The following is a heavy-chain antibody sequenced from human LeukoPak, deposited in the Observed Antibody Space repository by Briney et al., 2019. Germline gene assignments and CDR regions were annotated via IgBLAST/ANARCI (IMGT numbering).Heavy chain of an antibody. V-gene: IGHV3-11*01. CDR3: ARVGRGDYAGGVNYYYYYGMDV. D-gene: IGHD2-2*01. J-gene: IGHJ6*02. CDR2: ISSSGSTI. Sequence: PGGSLRLSCAASGFTFSDYYMSWIRQAPGKGLEWVSYISSSGSTIYYADSVKGRFTISRDNAKNSLYLQMNSLRAEDTAVYYCARVGRGDYAGGVNYYYYYGMDVWGQGTTVTVSS. CDR1: GFTFSDYY.